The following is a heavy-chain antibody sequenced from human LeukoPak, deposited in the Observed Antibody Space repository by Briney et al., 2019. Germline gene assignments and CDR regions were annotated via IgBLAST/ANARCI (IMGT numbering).Heavy chain of an antibody. V-gene: IGHV5-51*01. J-gene: IGHJ3*02. CDR2: TYPGDSDT. D-gene: IGHD2-15*01. Sequence: GESLKISCKGSGYSFTSYWIGWVRQMPGKGLEWMGITYPGDSDTRYSPSFQGQVTISADKSISTAYLQWSSLKASDTAMYYCASGGYCSGGSCSDAFDIWGQGTMVTVSS. CDR1: GYSFTSYW. CDR3: ASGGYCSGGSCSDAFDI.